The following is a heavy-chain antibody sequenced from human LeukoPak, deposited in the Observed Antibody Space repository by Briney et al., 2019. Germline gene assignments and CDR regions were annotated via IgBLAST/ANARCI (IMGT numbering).Heavy chain of an antibody. J-gene: IGHJ3*02. V-gene: IGHV4-34*01. Sequence: SETLSLTCAVYGGSFSGYSWSCIRQSPEKGLEWIGEINHSGSTNYNPSLKSRVTISVDTSKNQFSLKLNSVTAADTAVYYCARVNLLFGVVTYFDIWGQGTMVTVSS. D-gene: IGHD3-3*01. CDR3: ARVNLLFGVVTYFDI. CDR1: GGSFSGYS. CDR2: INHSGST.